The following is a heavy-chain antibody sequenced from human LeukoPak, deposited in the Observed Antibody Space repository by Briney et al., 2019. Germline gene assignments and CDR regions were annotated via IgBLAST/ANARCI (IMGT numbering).Heavy chain of an antibody. CDR3: ARDFRQYSWDY. CDR2: ISSSGSTI. D-gene: IGHD1-1*01. CDR1: GLTFSSYE. Sequence: PGGSLRLSCAASGLTFSSYEMNWVRQAPGKGLEWVSYISSSGSTIYYADSVKDRFTISRDNAKNSLYLQMNSLRAEDTGVYYCARDFRQYSWDYWGQGTLVTVYS. V-gene: IGHV3-48*03. J-gene: IGHJ4*02.